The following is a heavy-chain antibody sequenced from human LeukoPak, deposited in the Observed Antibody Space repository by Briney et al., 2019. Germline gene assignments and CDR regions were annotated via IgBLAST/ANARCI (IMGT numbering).Heavy chain of an antibody. V-gene: IGHV4-30-4*01. D-gene: IGHD2-15*01. CDR1: GGSISSGDYY. CDR2: IYYSGST. J-gene: IGHJ5*02. Sequence: PSETLSLTCTVSGGSISSGDYYWRWIRQPPGKGLEWIGYIYYSGSTYYNPSLKSRVTISVDTSKNQFSLKLSSVTAADTAVYYCARAVVVAATRWFDPWGQGTLVTVSS. CDR3: ARAVVVAATRWFDP.